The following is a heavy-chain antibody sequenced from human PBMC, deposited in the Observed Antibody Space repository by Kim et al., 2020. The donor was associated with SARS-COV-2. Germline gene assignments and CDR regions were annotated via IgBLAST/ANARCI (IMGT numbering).Heavy chain of an antibody. J-gene: IGHJ4*02. Sequence: DSVKGRFTISRDNAKKSLYLQRNSLRAEDTAVYYWARVGRSTVTTYYFDYWGQGTLVTVSS. V-gene: IGHV3-11*05. D-gene: IGHD4-17*01. CDR3: ARVGRSTVTTYYFDY.